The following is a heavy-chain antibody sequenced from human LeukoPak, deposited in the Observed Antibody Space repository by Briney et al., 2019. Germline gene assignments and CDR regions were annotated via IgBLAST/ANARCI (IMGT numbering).Heavy chain of an antibody. V-gene: IGHV4-38-2*02. CDR1: GYSISSGYY. CDR3: ARHYYDSSGYDWYFDL. J-gene: IGHJ2*01. D-gene: IGHD3-22*01. Sequence: SETLSLTCTVSGYSISSGYYWGCFRPPPGKGLEWIGRIYTSGSTNYNPSLKSRVTISVDTSKNQFSLKLSSVTAADTAVYYCARHYYDSSGYDWYFDLWGRGTLVTVSS. CDR2: IYTSGST.